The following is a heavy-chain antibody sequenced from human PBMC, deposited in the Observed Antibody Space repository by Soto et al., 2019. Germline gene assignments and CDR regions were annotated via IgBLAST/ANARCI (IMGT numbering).Heavy chain of an antibody. V-gene: IGHV1-69*13. J-gene: IGHJ5*02. CDR3: ARDLKCSGGSCYPNWFDP. Sequence: SVKVSCKASGGTFSSYAISWVRQAPGQGLEWMGGIIPIFGTANYAQKFQGRVTITADGSTSTAYMELSSLRSEDTAVYYCARDLKCSGGSCYPNWFDPWGQGTLVTVS. CDR2: IIPIFGTA. D-gene: IGHD2-15*01. CDR1: GGTFSSYA.